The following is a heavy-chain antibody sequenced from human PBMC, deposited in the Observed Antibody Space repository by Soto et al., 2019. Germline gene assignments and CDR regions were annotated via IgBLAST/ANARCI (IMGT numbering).Heavy chain of an antibody. Sequence: PSETLSLTCTVSGGSISSYYWSWIRQPPGKGLEWIGYIYYSGSTNYNPSLKSRVTISVDTSKNQFSLKLSSVTAADTAVYYCARLGYCSGGSCYPKPDYFDYWGQGTLVTVSS. V-gene: IGHV4-59*01. CDR3: ARLGYCSGGSCYPKPDYFDY. D-gene: IGHD2-15*01. J-gene: IGHJ4*02. CDR2: IYYSGST. CDR1: GGSISSYY.